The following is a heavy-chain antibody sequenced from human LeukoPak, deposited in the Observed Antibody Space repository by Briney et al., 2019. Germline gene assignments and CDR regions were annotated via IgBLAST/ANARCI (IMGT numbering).Heavy chain of an antibody. CDR2: INHSGST. D-gene: IGHD6-13*01. CDR1: GGSFSGYY. Sequence: SETLSLTCAVYGGSFSGYYWSWIRQPPGKGLEWIGEINHSGSTNYNPSLKSRVTISVDTSKNQFSLKLSSVTAADTAVYYCARHEVTGSSWYFDYWGQGTLVTVSS. CDR3: ARHEVTGSSWYFDY. J-gene: IGHJ4*02. V-gene: IGHV4-34*01.